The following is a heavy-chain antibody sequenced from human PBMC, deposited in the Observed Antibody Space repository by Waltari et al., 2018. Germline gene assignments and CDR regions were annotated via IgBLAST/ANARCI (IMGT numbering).Heavy chain of an antibody. J-gene: IGHJ6*02. D-gene: IGHD3-3*01. CDR3: ARVLNYDFWSGYYYYYGMDV. V-gene: IGHV1-69*01. CDR2: IIPIFGTA. CDR1: GGTFSSYA. Sequence: QVQLVQSGAEVKKPGSSVKVSCKASGGTFSSYAISWVRQATGHGLEWMGGIIPIFGTANYAQKFQGRVTITADESTSTAYMELSSLRSEDTAVYYCARVLNYDFWSGYYYYYGMDVWGQGTTVTVSS.